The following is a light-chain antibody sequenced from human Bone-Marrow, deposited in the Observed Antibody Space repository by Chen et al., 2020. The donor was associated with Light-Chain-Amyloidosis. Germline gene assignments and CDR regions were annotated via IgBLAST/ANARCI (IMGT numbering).Light chain of an antibody. CDR2: DGS. J-gene: IGKJ2*02. CDR1: QLISTW. V-gene: IGKV1-5*01. Sequence: DIQMTQSPSTLSASVGDRVTITCRASQLISTWLAWYQQKPGKAPKLLIYDGSSLESGVPSRFSGHGTGTEFTLTINSLQADDFATYYGQQYNSDPMCTFGQGTKLEIK. CDR3: QQYNSDPMCT.